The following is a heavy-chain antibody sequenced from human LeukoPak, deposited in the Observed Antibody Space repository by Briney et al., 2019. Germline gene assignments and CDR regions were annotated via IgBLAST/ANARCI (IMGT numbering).Heavy chain of an antibody. D-gene: IGHD3-10*01. Sequence: GGSLRLSCAASGFTFTNYWMHWVRQAPGKGLVWVSRINSDGRSTNYADSVKGRFTISRDNAKNTLYLQMNSLRAEDTAVYYCARTGWYYSGSGSYYIDYWSQGTLVTVSS. CDR3: ARTGWYYSGSGSYYIDY. CDR1: GFTFTNYW. CDR2: INSDGRST. V-gene: IGHV3-74*01. J-gene: IGHJ4*02.